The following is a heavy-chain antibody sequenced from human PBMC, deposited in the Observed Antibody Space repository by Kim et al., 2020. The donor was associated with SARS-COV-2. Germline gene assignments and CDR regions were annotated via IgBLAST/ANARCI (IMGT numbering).Heavy chain of an antibody. CDR3: VGAIGWGSENWYFDV. Sequence: SLTFSFKSPLSTLTIYHINWVRQAAGQGLEWMGWINPNRGNSGYAQKLQGRFTMTRDTSISTVYMELSSLTYEDTAVYYCVGAIGWGSENWYFDVWGRG. D-gene: IGHD7-27*01. V-gene: IGHV1-8*01. J-gene: IGHJ2*01. CDR2: INPNRGNS. CDR1: LSTLTIYH.